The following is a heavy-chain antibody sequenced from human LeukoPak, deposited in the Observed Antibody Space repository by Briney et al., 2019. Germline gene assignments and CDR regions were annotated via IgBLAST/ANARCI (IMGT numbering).Heavy chain of an antibody. V-gene: IGHV3-48*03. CDR2: ISTSVSTM. Sequence: QSGGSLDLSCAASEFTSSSYEMTWFRRPPGKGLEGVSYISTSVSTMYYADSVKGRFTISRDNAKNSLYLQMNSLRVEDTAVYYCARDRGYNWFDPWGQGTLVTVSS. CDR3: ARDRGYNWFDP. J-gene: IGHJ5*02. CDR1: EFTSSSYE.